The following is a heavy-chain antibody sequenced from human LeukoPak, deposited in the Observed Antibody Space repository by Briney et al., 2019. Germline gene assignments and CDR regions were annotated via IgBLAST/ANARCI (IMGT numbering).Heavy chain of an antibody. J-gene: IGHJ5*02. CDR3: ARVYNINWFDP. CDR1: GDTFSSYA. V-gene: IGHV1-69*06. Sequence: GGSLKLSCKASGDTFSSYAISWVRQAPGQGLEWMGRIIPIFGTANYAQKFQGRVTITADKSTSTAYMELSSLRSEDTAVYYCARVYNINWFDPWGQGTLVTVSS. CDR2: IIPIFGTA. D-gene: IGHD1-14*01.